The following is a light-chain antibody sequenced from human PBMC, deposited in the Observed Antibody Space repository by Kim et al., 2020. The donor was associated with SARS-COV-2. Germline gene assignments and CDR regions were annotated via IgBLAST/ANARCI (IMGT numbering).Light chain of an antibody. Sequence: DIQMAQSPSSVSASVGDRVTITCRASQDINNHLVWFQQKPGKAPKSLIYAAFSLQSGVPSRFSGSTSETEFTLTISSLQPEDIATYYCQHYIAYPWTFGQGTKVDIK. CDR2: AAF. CDR3: QHYIAYPWT. V-gene: IGKV1-16*01. CDR1: QDINNH. J-gene: IGKJ1*01.